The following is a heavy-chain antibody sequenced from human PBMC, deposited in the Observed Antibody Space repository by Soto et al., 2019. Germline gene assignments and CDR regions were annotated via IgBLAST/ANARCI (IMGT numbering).Heavy chain of an antibody. D-gene: IGHD1-26*01. CDR3: ARTVGAAYYFDF. CDR2: IYTSGST. Sequence: QVQLQESGPGLVKPSETLSLTCTVSGDSMTKYYWSWIRQPAGKGLEWVGRIYTSGSTNYNPSLKSRVTMSTDTSNNHFSRKLKSVTAADTAVYYCARTVGAAYYFDFWGQGALVTVSS. J-gene: IGHJ4*02. V-gene: IGHV4-4*07. CDR1: GDSMTKYY.